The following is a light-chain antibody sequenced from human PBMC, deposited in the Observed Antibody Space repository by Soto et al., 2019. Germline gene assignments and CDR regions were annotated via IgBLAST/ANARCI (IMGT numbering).Light chain of an antibody. V-gene: IGKV3-15*01. Sequence: EIVMTQSPATLSVSPGERATLSCRASQSVSSNLAWYQQKPGQAPRLLIYGASTRATGIPARFSGSGSGTEFTLTISSLQSEHFVVYYCQQYDNWPLTFGRGTKVEIK. J-gene: IGKJ4*01. CDR3: QQYDNWPLT. CDR2: GAS. CDR1: QSVSSN.